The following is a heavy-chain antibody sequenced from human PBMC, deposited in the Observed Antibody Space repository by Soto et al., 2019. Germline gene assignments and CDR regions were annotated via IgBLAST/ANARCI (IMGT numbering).Heavy chain of an antibody. J-gene: IGHJ4*02. CDR3: AKGRKQWLLSQEADY. V-gene: IGHV3-21*01. Sequence: GGSLRLSCAASGFTFSSYSMNWVRQAPGKGLEWVSSISSSSSYIYYADSVKGRFTISRDNAKNSLYLQMNSLRAEDTAVYYCAKGRKQWLLSQEADYWGQGTLVTVSS. CDR2: ISSSSSYI. D-gene: IGHD5-12*01. CDR1: GFTFSSYS.